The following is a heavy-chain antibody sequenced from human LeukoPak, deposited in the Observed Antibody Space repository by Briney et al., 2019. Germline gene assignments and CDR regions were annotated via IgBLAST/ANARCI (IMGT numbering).Heavy chain of an antibody. Sequence: PSETLSLTCTVSGYSISSGYYWGWIRQPPGKGLEWIGSIYHSGSTYYNPSLKSRVTISVDTSKNQFSLKLSSVTAADTAVYYCARVDGIAVADEGYFDYWGQGTLVTVSS. D-gene: IGHD6-19*01. V-gene: IGHV4-38-2*02. CDR3: ARVDGIAVADEGYFDY. J-gene: IGHJ4*02. CDR1: GYSISSGYY. CDR2: IYHSGST.